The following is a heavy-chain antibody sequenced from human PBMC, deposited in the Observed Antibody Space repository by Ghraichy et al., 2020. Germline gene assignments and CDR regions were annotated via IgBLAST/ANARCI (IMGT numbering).Heavy chain of an antibody. D-gene: IGHD3-3*01. CDR2: ISGSGGST. V-gene: IGHV3-23*01. J-gene: IGHJ5*02. CDR1: GFTFSSYA. Sequence: LSLTCAASGFTFSSYAMSWVRQAPGKGLEWVSAISGSGGSTYYADSVKGRFTISRDNSKNTLYLQMNSLRAEDTAVYYCAKDGFMYDFWSGYGGDNWFDPWGQGTLVTVSS. CDR3: AKDGFMYDFWSGYGGDNWFDP.